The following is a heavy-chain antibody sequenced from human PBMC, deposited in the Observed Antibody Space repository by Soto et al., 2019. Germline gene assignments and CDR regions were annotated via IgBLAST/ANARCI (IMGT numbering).Heavy chain of an antibody. Sequence: GGSLRLSCEASGFAFRSYAMHWVRQAPGQGLEWVGVISYDGGNIYYADSVKGRFTISRDNSKNTLYVQVNSLRPEDTAVYYCAKGILSATIGPYAMDVWGQGTTVTVSS. CDR1: GFAFRSYA. CDR2: ISYDGGNI. V-gene: IGHV3-30*18. CDR3: AKGILSATIGPYAMDV. J-gene: IGHJ6*02. D-gene: IGHD3-16*01.